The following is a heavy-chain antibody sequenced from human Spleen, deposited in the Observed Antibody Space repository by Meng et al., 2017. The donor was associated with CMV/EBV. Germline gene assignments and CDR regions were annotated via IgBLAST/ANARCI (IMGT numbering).Heavy chain of an antibody. CDR2: INHSGST. CDR1: GGSFSSYY. Sequence: GSLRLSCAVYGGSFSSYYWSWIRQPPGKGLERIGEINHSGSTNYNPSLKSRVTISVDTSKNQFSLKLSSVTAADTAVYYCARGYSSSSVLDYWGQGTLVTVSS. V-gene: IGHV4-34*01. J-gene: IGHJ4*02. CDR3: ARGYSSSSVLDY. D-gene: IGHD6-6*01.